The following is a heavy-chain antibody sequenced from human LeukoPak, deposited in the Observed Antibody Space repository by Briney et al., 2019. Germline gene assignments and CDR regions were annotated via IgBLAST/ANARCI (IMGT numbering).Heavy chain of an antibody. CDR3: AKDTSSSWYGTNDY. D-gene: IGHD6-13*01. J-gene: IGHJ4*02. CDR2: ISWNSGSI. CDR1: GFTFHDYA. Sequence: GGSLRLSCAASGFTFHDYAMHWVRQAPGKGLEWVSGISWNSGSIGYADSVRGRFTISRDNAKNSLYLQMNSLRAEDTAFYYCAKDTSSSWYGTNDYWGQGTLVTISS. V-gene: IGHV3-9*01.